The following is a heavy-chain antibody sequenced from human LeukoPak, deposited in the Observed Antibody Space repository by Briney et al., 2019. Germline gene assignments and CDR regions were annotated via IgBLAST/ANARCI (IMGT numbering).Heavy chain of an antibody. J-gene: IGHJ4*02. CDR3: ARDWISSSPYFDL. CDR1: GYTFSSYG. Sequence: ASVTVSCKASGYTFSSYGLSWVRQAPGQGREGVGWISDYHGNIKYPENLQGRVTMTTDTSTNTAYMEVRSLTSDDTAVYYCARDWISSSPYFDLWGQGTQVTVSS. V-gene: IGHV1-18*04. D-gene: IGHD6-6*01. CDR2: ISDYHGNI.